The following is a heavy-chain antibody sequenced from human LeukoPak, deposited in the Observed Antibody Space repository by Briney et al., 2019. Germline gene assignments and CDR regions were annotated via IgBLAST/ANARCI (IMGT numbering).Heavy chain of an antibody. CDR1: GDSIDDSY. CDR2: ISYSGST. CDR3: ATMTTVTMYSYYFTP. Sequence: SETLSLTCTLSGDSIDDSYWSWIRQSPGKGLEWIGYISYSGSTNYNPSLKSRVTISLDTSKNQFSLSLRSVTAADTAVYSCATMTTVTMYSYYFTPGAREPWSPS. J-gene: IGHJ4*02. D-gene: IGHD4-11*01. V-gene: IGHV4-59*01.